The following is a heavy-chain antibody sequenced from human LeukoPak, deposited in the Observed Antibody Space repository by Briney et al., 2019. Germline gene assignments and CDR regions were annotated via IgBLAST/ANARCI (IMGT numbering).Heavy chain of an antibody. Sequence: SETLSLTCTVSGGSISSYYWSWIRQPPGKGLEWIGFIYYSGSTNYNPSLKSRVTISVDTSKNQFSLKLSSVTAADTAVYYCARDTQGRDYFDYWGQGTLVTVSS. J-gene: IGHJ4*02. CDR1: GGSISSYY. V-gene: IGHV4-59*01. CDR2: IYYSGST. CDR3: ARDTQGRDYFDY.